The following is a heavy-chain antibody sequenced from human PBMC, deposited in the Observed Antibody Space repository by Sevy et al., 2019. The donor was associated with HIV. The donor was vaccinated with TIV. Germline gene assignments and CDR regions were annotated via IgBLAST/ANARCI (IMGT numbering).Heavy chain of an antibody. Sequence: GGSLRLSCAASGFTFSNAWMSWVRQAPGKGLEWVGHVKRKTDGGTTDDPAPVRGRFTISRDYSKNTLYLQMNSLKTEDTAVYYCTTGGSLFQHWGQGTLVTVSS. D-gene: IGHD3-16*01. V-gene: IGHV3-15*01. J-gene: IGHJ1*01. CDR3: TTGGSLFQH. CDR1: GFTFSNAW. CDR2: VKRKTDGGTT.